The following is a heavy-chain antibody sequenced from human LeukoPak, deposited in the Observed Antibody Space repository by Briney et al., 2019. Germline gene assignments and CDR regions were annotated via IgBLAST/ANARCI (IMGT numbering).Heavy chain of an antibody. CDR1: SFPINNGYY. J-gene: IGHJ4*02. CDR3: ARGPGSGGGLPFDY. D-gene: IGHD2-15*01. Sequence: SETLSLNCTVSSFPINNGYYWCWIRPAPGKGLGWIGSMYHSGDSYYNPSLKSRVSISVDTSKNQFSLKVTSMTAADTAVYHCARGPGSGGGLPFDYWGQGTLVTVSS. CDR2: MYHSGDS. V-gene: IGHV4-38-2*02.